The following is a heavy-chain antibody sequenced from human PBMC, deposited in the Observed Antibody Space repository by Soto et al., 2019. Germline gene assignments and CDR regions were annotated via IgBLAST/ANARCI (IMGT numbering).Heavy chain of an antibody. D-gene: IGHD3-9*01. CDR2: INPSGGST. J-gene: IGHJ6*02. CDR1: GYTFTSYY. Sequence: QVQLVQSGAELKKPGASVKVSCKASGYTFTSYYMHWVRQAPGQGLEWMGIINPSGGSTSYAQKFQGRVTMTRDTSTSTVYMELSSLRSEDTAVYYCARGTGTTTYYYYYGMDVWGQGTTVTVSS. CDR3: ARGTGTTTYYYYYGMDV. V-gene: IGHV1-46*01.